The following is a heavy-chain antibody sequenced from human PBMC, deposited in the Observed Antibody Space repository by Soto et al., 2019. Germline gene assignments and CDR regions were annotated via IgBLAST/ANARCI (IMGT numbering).Heavy chain of an antibody. J-gene: IGHJ6*03. CDR2: IYYSGST. D-gene: IGHD3-3*01. V-gene: IGHV4-59*01. CDR3: ARVNYDFWSGYSTTGYYYMDV. CDR1: GGSISSYY. Sequence: SETLSLTCTVSGGSISSYYWSWIRQPPGKGLEWIGYIYYSGSTNYNPSLKSRVTISVDTSKNQFSLKLSSVTAADTAVYYCARVNYDFWSGYSTTGYYYMDVWGKGTTVTVSS.